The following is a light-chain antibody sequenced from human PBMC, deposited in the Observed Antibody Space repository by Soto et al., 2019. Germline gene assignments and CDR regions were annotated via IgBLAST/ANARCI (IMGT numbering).Light chain of an antibody. V-gene: IGKV1-39*01. J-gene: IGKJ5*01. CDR1: QNIYNY. CDR3: QKTHSTHVT. Sequence: DIQMTQSPSSLSASVGYRVTVTGRTSQNIYNYLNWYQQKQGKAHKLMIYAASSVQSGVPLRFSGSGSGTDFTLTISSLQPEDFATYYCQKTHSTHVTFGQGTRVEI. CDR2: AAS.